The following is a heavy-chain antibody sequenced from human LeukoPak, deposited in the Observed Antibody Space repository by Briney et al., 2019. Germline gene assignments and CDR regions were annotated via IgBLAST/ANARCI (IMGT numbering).Heavy chain of an antibody. D-gene: IGHD3-3*01. Sequence: SETLSLTCTVSGGSISSSSYYWGWIRQPPGKGLEWIGSIYYSGSTYYNPSLKSRVPISVDTSKNQFSLKLNSVTAADTAVYYCARHDVTIFGVVSATHFDYWGQGTLVTVSS. CDR3: ARHDVTIFGVVSATHFDY. J-gene: IGHJ4*02. CDR2: IYYSGST. CDR1: GGSISSSSYY. V-gene: IGHV4-39*01.